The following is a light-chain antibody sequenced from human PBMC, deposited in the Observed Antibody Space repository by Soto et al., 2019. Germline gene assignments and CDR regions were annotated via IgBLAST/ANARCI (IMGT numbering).Light chain of an antibody. CDR2: DVS. CDR3: THFDNLPHWT. J-gene: IGKJ1*01. V-gene: IGKV1-33*01. Sequence: DIQMTQSPSSLSASVGDRVTITCQASQDISNFLNWYQQKPGKAPKLLIYDVSNFETGVPSRFRGSGSGTDFSFTISSLLPEDIATYYCTHFDNLPHWTFGQGTKVEIK. CDR1: QDISNF.